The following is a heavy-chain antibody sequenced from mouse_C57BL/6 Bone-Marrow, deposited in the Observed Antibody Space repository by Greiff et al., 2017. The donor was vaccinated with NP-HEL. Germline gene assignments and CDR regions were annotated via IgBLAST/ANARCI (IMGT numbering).Heavy chain of an antibody. CDR3: STRYYYGSSPYYFDY. CDR2: IDPENGDT. D-gene: IGHD1-1*01. J-gene: IGHJ2*01. V-gene: IGHV14-4*01. Sequence: VQLQQSGAELVRPGASVKLSCTASGFNIKDDYMHWVKQRPEQGLEWIGWIDPENGDTEYASKFQGKAPITADTSSNTAYLQHSSLTSADTAVYYCSTRYYYGSSPYYFDYWGQGTTLTVSS. CDR1: GFNIKDDY.